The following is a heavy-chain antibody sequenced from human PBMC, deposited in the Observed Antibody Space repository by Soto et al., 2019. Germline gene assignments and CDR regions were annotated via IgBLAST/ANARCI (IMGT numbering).Heavy chain of an antibody. V-gene: IGHV5-51*01. CDR1: GDGFSIHW. CDR2: IYPGNSYT. D-gene: IGHD2-2*01. Sequence: GESLKISCKDSGDGFSIHWVAWLRQMPGKGLEWVGIIYPGNSYTNYSPSFQGHVTISADKSISTAYLQWSSLKASDTAMYYCARHLRDIVVVPTGMDVWGQGTTVTVSS. CDR3: ARHLRDIVVVPTGMDV. J-gene: IGHJ6*02.